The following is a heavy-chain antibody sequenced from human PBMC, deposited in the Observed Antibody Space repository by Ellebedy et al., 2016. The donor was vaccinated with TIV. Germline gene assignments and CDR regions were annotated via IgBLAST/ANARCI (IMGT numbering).Heavy chain of an antibody. J-gene: IGHJ4*02. Sequence: MPGGSLRLSCNVSGVSVSSVRYYWAWIRQPPGKGLEWIGSVYHSGSPYYNPSLKSRVTLSADPSRNQFFLKLKTVTAEDTAVYYCARIDPWQPIDDWGQGILVTVSS. CDR1: GVSVSSVRYY. D-gene: IGHD2-21*01. CDR2: VYHSGSP. V-gene: IGHV4-39*01. CDR3: ARIDPWQPIDD.